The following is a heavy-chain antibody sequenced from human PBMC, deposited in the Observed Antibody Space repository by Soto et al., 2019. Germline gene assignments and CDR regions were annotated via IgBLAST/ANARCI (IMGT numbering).Heavy chain of an antibody. V-gene: IGHV4-31*03. CDR3: ARRQYGNWFDP. J-gene: IGHJ5*02. D-gene: IGHD2-2*01. CDR1: GGSISSGGYY. Sequence: PSETLSLTCTVSGGSISSGGYYWSWIRQHPGKGLEWIGYIYYSGSTYYNPSLKSRVTISVDTSKNQFSLKLSSVTAADTAVYYCARRQYGNWFDPWGQGTRVTVSS. CDR2: IYYSGST.